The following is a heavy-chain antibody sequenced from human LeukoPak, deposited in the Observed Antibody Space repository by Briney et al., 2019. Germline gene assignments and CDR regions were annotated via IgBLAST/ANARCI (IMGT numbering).Heavy chain of an antibody. Sequence: GGSLRLSCAASGFTVSSNYMSWVRQAPGKGLEWVSVIYSGGGTYYADSVKGRFTISRDNSKNTLYLQMNSLRAEDTAVYYCARDTDYGDYPDAFDIWGQGTMVTVSS. CDR2: IYSGGGT. CDR1: GFTVSSNY. J-gene: IGHJ3*02. V-gene: IGHV3-53*01. D-gene: IGHD4-17*01. CDR3: ARDTDYGDYPDAFDI.